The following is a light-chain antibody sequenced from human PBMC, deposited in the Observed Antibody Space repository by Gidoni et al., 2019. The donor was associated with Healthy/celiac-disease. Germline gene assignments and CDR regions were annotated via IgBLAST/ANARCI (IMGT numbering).Light chain of an antibody. CDR1: QSVSSSY. V-gene: IGKV3-20*01. CDR3: QQYGSSPPWT. Sequence: EIVVTQSPGTLSLSPGERATLSCRASQSVSSSYLAWYQQKPGKAPRLLIYGASSRATGIPDRFSGSGSGTDFTLTISRLEPEDFAVYYCQQYGSSPPWTFXXXTKVEIE. J-gene: IGKJ1*01. CDR2: GAS.